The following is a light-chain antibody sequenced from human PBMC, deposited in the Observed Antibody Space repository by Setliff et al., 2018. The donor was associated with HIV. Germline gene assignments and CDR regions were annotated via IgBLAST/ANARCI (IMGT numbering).Light chain of an antibody. Sequence: QSVLTQPPSASGSPGQSVTISCTGTSSDVGNFNYVSWYQQHPGKAPKLMIYEVSKRPSGVPDRFSGSKSGNTASLTVSGLQPEDDADYYCSSYAGSNKSVFGTGTKGTVL. V-gene: IGLV2-8*01. CDR1: SSDVGNFNY. CDR2: EVS. J-gene: IGLJ1*01. CDR3: SSYAGSNKSV.